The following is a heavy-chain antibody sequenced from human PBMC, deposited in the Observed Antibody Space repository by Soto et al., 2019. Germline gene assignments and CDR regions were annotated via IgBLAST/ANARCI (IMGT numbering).Heavy chain of an antibody. V-gene: IGHV3-74*01. J-gene: IGHJ6*02. CDR3: ARESPPSYYYYYGMDV. CDR1: GFTFSSYW. CDR2: INSDGSST. Sequence: GGSLRLSCAASGFTFSSYWMHWVRQAPGKGLVWVSRINSDGSSTSYADSVKGRFTISRDNAKNTLYLQMNSLRAEDTAVYYCARESPPSYYYYYGMDVWGQGTTVTVSS.